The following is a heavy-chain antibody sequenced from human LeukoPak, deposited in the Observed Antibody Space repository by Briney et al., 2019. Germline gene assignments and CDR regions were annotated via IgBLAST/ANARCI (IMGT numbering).Heavy chain of an antibody. CDR1: GFTFSSYW. D-gene: IGHD6-13*01. J-gene: IGHJ5*02. CDR2: INSDGSST. CDR3: ARAIAALSFDP. V-gene: IGHV3-74*01. Sequence: GGSLRLSCAASGFTFSSYWMHWVRQAPGKGLVWVSRINSDGSSTSYADSVKGRFTISRDNAKNTLYLQMNSLRAEDTAVYYCARAIAALSFDPWGQGTLVTVSS.